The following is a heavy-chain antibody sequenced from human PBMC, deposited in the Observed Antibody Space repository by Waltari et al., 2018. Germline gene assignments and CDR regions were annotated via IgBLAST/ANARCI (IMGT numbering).Heavy chain of an antibody. J-gene: IGHJ3*02. CDR1: GGSISSGDYY. D-gene: IGHD2-15*01. V-gene: IGHV4-30-4*08. CDR2: IYYSGST. CDR3: ARDLTPGRRVVVAANILGAFDI. Sequence: QVQLQESGPGLVKPSQTLSLTCTVSGGSISSGDYYWSWIRQPPGKGLEWIGYIYYSGSTYYNPSLKSRVTIAVDTSKNQFSLKLRSEDTAVYYCARDLTPGRRVVVAANILGAFDIWGQGTMVTVSS.